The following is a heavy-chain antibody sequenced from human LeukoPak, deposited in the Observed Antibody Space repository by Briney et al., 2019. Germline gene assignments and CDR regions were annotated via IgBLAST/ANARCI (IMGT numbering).Heavy chain of an antibody. D-gene: IGHD3-3*01. V-gene: IGHV4-61*02. CDR1: GGSISSGSYY. CDR3: ARNGGFLEWLLVWANAFDI. Sequence: SSQTLSLTCTVSGGSISSGSYYWSWIRQPAGKGLEWIGRIYTSGSTNYNPSLKSRVTISVDTSKNQFSLKLSSVTAADTAVYYCARNGGFLEWLLVWANAFDIWGQGTMVTVSS. J-gene: IGHJ3*02. CDR2: IYTSGST.